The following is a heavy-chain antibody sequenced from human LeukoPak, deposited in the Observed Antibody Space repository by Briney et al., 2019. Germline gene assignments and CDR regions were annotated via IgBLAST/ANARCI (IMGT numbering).Heavy chain of an antibody. V-gene: IGHV4-59*08. J-gene: IGHJ5*02. CDR2: VSHSGST. Sequence: SETLSLTCTVSGGSISDYYWSWLRQPPGKGLEWIGYVSHSGSTNSNPSLRSRVTMSVDASKNQLSLKLTSVTAADTAVYYCARQSYDYGANGRNWFDPWGHGAQVTVSS. CDR1: GGSISDYY. D-gene: IGHD4-23*01. CDR3: ARQSYDYGANGRNWFDP.